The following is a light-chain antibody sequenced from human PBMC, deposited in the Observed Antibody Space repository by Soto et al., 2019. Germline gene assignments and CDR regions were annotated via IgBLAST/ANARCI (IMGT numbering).Light chain of an antibody. Sequence: EIVMTQSPATLSVSPGERATLSCRASQSVSSNLAWYQQKPGQAPRLLIYGASTRATGIPARFSGSGPGTEFTLTISSLQSEDFAVYYCRNYNNWPPYTFGQGTKLEIK. J-gene: IGKJ2*01. CDR3: RNYNNWPPYT. CDR2: GAS. V-gene: IGKV3-15*01. CDR1: QSVSSN.